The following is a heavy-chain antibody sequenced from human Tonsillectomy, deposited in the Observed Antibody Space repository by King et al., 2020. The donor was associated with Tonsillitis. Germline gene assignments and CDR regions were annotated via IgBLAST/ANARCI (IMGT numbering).Heavy chain of an antibody. Sequence: EVQLVESGGGLVQPGGSLRLSCAASGFTFGNYAMSWVRQAPGRGLEWVAAISGSGGTTYYADSVKGRVTVSRDNSQNTLYLQMDSLRAADTAVYYCAKDRKEWLLSWFDPWGQGTLVTVSS. V-gene: IGHV3-23*04. J-gene: IGHJ5*02. CDR2: ISGSGGTT. CDR1: GFTFGNYA. CDR3: AKDRKEWLLSWFDP. D-gene: IGHD3-3*01.